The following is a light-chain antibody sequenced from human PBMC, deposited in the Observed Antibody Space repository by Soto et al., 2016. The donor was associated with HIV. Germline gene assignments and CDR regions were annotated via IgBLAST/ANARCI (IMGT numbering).Light chain of an antibody. CDR1: NIGGKS. V-gene: IGLV3-21*03. CDR2: DNN. Sequence: SYELTQPPSVSVAPRKTASITCGGNNIGGKSVHWYQQKPGQAPVLVVYDNNDRPSGVPERFSGSSSGNTATLTISSVEAGDEADYFCQVWDSSSDVVFGGGTKLTVL. J-gene: IGLJ2*01. CDR3: QVWDSSSDVV.